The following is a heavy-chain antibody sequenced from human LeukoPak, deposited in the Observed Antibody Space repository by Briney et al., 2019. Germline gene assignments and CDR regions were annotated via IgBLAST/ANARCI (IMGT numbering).Heavy chain of an antibody. Sequence: PSETLSLTCSVSGDSISSGGYYWSWIRQPPGKGLEWIGYIHCSGTTYYNPSLRSRLTISSDTSQNRFSLRLTSVTVADTAVYYCARRGSSGHFDVWGQGTLVTVSS. J-gene: IGHJ4*02. CDR3: ARRGSSGHFDV. D-gene: IGHD2-15*01. V-gene: IGHV4-31*03. CDR1: GDSISSGGYY. CDR2: IHCSGTT.